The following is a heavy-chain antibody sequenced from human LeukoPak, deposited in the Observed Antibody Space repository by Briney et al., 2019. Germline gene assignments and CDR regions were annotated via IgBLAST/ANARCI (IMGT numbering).Heavy chain of an antibody. J-gene: IGHJ4*02. CDR2: ISGSGGST. Sequence: GGSLRLSCAGSGFTFNDHAMSWVRQAPGKGLEWVSSISGSGGSTYYADYVKGRSTISRDNSKDVVYFEMHSLRGEDTAVYFCARGGQNFDFWRFDYWGQGTLVVVSS. CDR3: ARGGQNFDFWRFDY. V-gene: IGHV3-23*01. CDR1: GFTFNDHA. D-gene: IGHD3-3*01.